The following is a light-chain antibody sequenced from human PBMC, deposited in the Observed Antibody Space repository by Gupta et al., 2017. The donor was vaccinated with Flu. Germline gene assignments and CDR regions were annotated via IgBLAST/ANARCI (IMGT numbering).Light chain of an antibody. V-gene: IGKV3-20*01. CDR2: GAS. J-gene: IGKJ4*01. Sequence: EIVLTQSPATVSVSPGERATLSCRASQRVTSTFLAWYQQRPGQAPRLLIYGASNRATSIPDRFSGSGSGTEFYLTITRLEPEDLAVYYCQQYGSSFGGGTKVEIK. CDR3: QQYGSS. CDR1: QRVTSTF.